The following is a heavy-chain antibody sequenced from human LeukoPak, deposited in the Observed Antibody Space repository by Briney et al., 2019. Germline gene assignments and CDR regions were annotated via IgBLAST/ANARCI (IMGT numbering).Heavy chain of an antibody. J-gene: IGHJ5*02. CDR1: GYTFTSYY. CDR2: INPSGGST. Sequence: ASVKVSCKASGYTFTSYYMHWVRQAPGQGLEWMGIINPSGGSTSYAQKFQGRVTMTRDTSTSTVYMELSSLRSEDTAVYYCARESHCSSTSCYNWFDPWGQGTLVTVSS. V-gene: IGHV1-46*01. D-gene: IGHD2-2*01. CDR3: ARESHCSSTSCYNWFDP.